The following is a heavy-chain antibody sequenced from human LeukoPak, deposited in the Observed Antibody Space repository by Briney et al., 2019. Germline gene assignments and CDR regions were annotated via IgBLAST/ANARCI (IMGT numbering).Heavy chain of an antibody. Sequence: ASVKVSCKASGYTFTSYGISWVRQAPGQGLEWMGWINPNSGGTNYAQKFQGWVTMTRDTSISTAYMELSRLRSDDTAVYYCARGYWLGGSSSKINYFDYWGQGTLVTVSS. D-gene: IGHD1-26*01. CDR1: GYTFTSYG. V-gene: IGHV1-2*04. CDR2: INPNSGGT. J-gene: IGHJ4*02. CDR3: ARGYWLGGSSSKINYFDY.